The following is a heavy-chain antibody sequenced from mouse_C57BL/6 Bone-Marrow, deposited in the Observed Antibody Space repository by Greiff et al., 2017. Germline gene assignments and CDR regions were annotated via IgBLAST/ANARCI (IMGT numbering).Heavy chain of an antibody. CDR3: ARNWASWFAY. CDR1: GFTFSSYA. J-gene: IGHJ3*01. V-gene: IGHV5-4*03. D-gene: IGHD4-1*01. Sequence: EVKLMESGGGLVKPGGSLKLSCAASGFTFSSYAMSWVRQTPEKRLEWVANISDGGSYTYYPDNVKGRFTISRDNAKNNLYLQMSHLKSEDTAMYYCARNWASWFAYWGQGTLVTVSA. CDR2: ISDGGSYT.